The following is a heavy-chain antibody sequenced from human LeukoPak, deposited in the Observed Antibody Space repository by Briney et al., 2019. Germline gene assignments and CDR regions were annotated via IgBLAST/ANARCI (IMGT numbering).Heavy chain of an antibody. CDR3: VAGAFGGFDY. CDR1: GFTFSSYA. V-gene: IGHV3-23*01. J-gene: IGHJ4*02. D-gene: IGHD3-16*01. CDR2: ISGGGGST. Sequence: GGSLRLSCAASGFTFSSYAMSWVRQAPGKGLEWVSAISGGGGSTYYADSVKGRFTISRDNSKNTLYLQMNSLRDEDTAVYYCVAGAFGGFDYWGQGTLVTVSS.